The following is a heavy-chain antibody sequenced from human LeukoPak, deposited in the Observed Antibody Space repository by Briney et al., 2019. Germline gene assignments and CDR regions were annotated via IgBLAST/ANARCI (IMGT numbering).Heavy chain of an antibody. CDR1: GGSFSGYY. J-gene: IGHJ4*02. CDR2: INHSGST. V-gene: IGHV4-34*01. Sequence: SETLSLTCAVHGGSFSGYYWSWIRQPPGKGLEWIGEINHSGSTNYNPSLKSRVTISVDTSKNQFSLKLSSVTAADTAVYYCARVVLLWFGDCYFDYWGQGTLVTVSS. D-gene: IGHD3-10*01. CDR3: ARVVLLWFGDCYFDY.